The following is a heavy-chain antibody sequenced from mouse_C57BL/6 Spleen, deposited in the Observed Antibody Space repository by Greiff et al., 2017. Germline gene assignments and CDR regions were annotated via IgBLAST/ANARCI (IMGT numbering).Heavy chain of an antibody. CDR3: ARHEDDYGRYFDV. J-gene: IGHJ1*03. CDR1: GFTFSSYG. V-gene: IGHV5-6*01. D-gene: IGHD2-4*01. Sequence: EVKVVESGGDLVKPGGSLKLSCAASGFTFSSYGMSWVRQTPDKRLEWVATISSGGSYTYYPDSVKGRFTISRDNAKNTLYLQMSSLKSEDTAMYYCARHEDDYGRYFDVWGTGTTVTVSS. CDR2: ISSGGSYT.